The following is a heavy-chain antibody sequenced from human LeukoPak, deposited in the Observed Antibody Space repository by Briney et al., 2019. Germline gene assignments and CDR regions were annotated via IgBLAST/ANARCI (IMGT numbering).Heavy chain of an antibody. CDR1: QFRFPFSHYG. CDR2: IWSDGTNQ. Sequence: GKSLTLSCVASQFRFPFSHYGMHWVRQAPGRGLEWVAVIWSDGTNQYYADSVKGRFTISRDNSKNTAYLQMNSLRAEDTAVYFCAKDAQRGFDYSNSLEYWGQGTLVTVS. D-gene: IGHD4-11*01. V-gene: IGHV3-33*06. J-gene: IGHJ4*02. CDR3: AKDAQRGFDYSNSLEY.